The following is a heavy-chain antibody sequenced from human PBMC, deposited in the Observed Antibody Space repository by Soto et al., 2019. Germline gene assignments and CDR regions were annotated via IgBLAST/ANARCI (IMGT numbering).Heavy chain of an antibody. CDR1: GYTFTTYA. CDR2: INPGSGNT. D-gene: IGHD6-19*01. V-gene: IGHV1-3*01. J-gene: IGHJ4*02. Sequence: QVQLVQSGAEVKEPGASVKVSCKASGYTFTTYAVHWVRQAPGQRLEWMGWINPGSGNTKYSQKLQGRVTITSDTSASTAYMELSSLRSEDTAVYYCERVGGWQWLVWGQGTLVTVSS. CDR3: ERVGGWQWLV.